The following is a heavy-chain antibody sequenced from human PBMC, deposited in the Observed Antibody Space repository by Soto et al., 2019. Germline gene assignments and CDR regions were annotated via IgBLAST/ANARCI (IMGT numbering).Heavy chain of an antibody. J-gene: IGHJ6*02. V-gene: IGHV3-23*01. CDR1: GFTFSSYA. D-gene: IGHD2-15*01. CDR3: AKDRGPPIVDDV. CDR2: ISGSGGST. Sequence: EVQLLESGGGLVQPGGSLRLSCAASGFTFSSYAKSWVRQAPGKGLEWVSAISGSGGSTYYADSVKGRFTISRDSSKNTLYLQMNSLRAEDTAVYYCAKDRGPPIVDDVWGQGTTVTVSS.